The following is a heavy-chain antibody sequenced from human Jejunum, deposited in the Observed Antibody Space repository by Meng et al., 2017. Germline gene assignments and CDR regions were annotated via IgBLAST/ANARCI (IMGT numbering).Heavy chain of an antibody. CDR2: ISGNGEVT. Sequence: EVQVLESGGGLVQSGESLTLSCVVSGLIFGNYAMSWVRQAPGKRLEWVSGISGNGEVTHYADSVKGRFTISRDNFKDTLYLQMNSLRADDTAVFYCAINGGSWGQGTMVTVSS. J-gene: IGHJ5*02. V-gene: IGHV3-23*01. CDR3: AINGGS. CDR1: GLIFGNYA. D-gene: IGHD2-8*01.